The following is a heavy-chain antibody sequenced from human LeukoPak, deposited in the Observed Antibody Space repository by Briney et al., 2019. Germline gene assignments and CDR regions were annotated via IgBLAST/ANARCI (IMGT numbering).Heavy chain of an antibody. V-gene: IGHV5-51*01. Sequence: KVSCKASGYTFTSYYMHWVRQMPGQGLKWMGIIYPDDSNTIYGPSFQGQVTISADKSINTAYLEWSSLKASDTAIYYCARQGAAGKYYYYYMDVWGKGTTVTVSS. J-gene: IGHJ6*03. CDR2: IYPDDSNT. CDR1: GYTFTSYY. D-gene: IGHD6-13*01. CDR3: ARQGAAGKYYYYYMDV.